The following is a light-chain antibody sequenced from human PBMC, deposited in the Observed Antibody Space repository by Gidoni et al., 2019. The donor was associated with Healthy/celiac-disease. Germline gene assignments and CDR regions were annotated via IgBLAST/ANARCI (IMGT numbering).Light chain of an antibody. CDR2: DAS. CDR1: QSISKW. V-gene: IGKV1-5*01. J-gene: IGKJ1*01. CDR3: QRYKRLWT. Sequence: DIHITQSPSTLSASAGDRVTITLRASQSISKWLDWYQPKRGKAPKLLIYDASSLESGVPSSVSGSGSGIEFTITISGLQPDEFATYHCQRYKRLWTFGQXTKVEIK.